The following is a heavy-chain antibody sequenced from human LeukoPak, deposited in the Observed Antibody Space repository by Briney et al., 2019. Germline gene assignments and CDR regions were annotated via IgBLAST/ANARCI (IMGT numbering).Heavy chain of an antibody. CDR1: GFTFSSYG. CDR3: AKGVGGKEVYNWFDP. D-gene: IGHD4-23*01. CDR2: IRHDGSNK. J-gene: IGHJ5*02. Sequence: GGSLRLSCAASGFTFSSYGMHWVRQAPGKGLEWVAFIRHDGSNKYYADSVKGRFTISRDNSKNTLYLRMNSLRAEDTAVYYCAKGVGGKEVYNWFDPWGQGTLVTVSS. V-gene: IGHV3-30*02.